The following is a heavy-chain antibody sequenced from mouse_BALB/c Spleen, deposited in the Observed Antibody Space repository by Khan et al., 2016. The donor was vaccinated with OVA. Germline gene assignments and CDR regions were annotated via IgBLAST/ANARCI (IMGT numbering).Heavy chain of an antibody. CDR2: IWAGGSK. V-gene: IGHV2-9*02. D-gene: IGHD2-2*01. CDR1: GFSLTSYG. Sequence: QVQLKESGPGLVAPSQSLSITCTVSGFSLTSYGVHWVRQHPGKGLEWLGVIWAGGSKNYNSDLMSRLSISKDNSKSQVFLKMNSLQTDDTSMYYCARFSYGSYYTVDYWVQGTSVTVSS. CDR3: ARFSYGSYYTVDY. J-gene: IGHJ4*01.